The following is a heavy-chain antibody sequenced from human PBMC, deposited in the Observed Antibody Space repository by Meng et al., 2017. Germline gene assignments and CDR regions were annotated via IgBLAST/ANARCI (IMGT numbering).Heavy chain of an antibody. CDR3: ASLTGWFDP. V-gene: IGHV1-69*06. D-gene: IGHD3-10*01. CDR1: GGTCSSYA. Sequence: QVQVVQCGAGVKKPGSSVKVSCKASGGTCSSYAISGVRQAPGQGLEWMGGIIPIFGKANYAQKFQGRVTITADKSTSTAYMELSSLRSEDTAVYYCASLTGWFDPWGQGTLVTVSS. CDR2: IIPIFGKA. J-gene: IGHJ5*02.